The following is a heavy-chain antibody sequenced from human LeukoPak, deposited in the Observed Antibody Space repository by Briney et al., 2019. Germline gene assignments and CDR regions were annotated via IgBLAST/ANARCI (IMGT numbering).Heavy chain of an antibody. J-gene: IGHJ4*02. Sequence: SETLSLTCAVSGYSISSGYYWGWIRQPPGKGLEWIGSIYHSGSTYHNPSLKSRVTISVDTSKNQFSLKLSSVTAADTAVYYCARDYYDSSGYYYGIHDYWGQGTLVTVSS. D-gene: IGHD3-22*01. CDR1: GYSISSGYY. V-gene: IGHV4-38-2*02. CDR3: ARDYYDSSGYYYGIHDY. CDR2: IYHSGST.